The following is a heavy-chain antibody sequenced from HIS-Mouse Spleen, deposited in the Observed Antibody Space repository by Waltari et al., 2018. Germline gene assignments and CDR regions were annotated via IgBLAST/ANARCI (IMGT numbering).Heavy chain of an antibody. J-gene: IGHJ4*02. CDR3: ARGKGSSSWYYFDY. D-gene: IGHD6-13*01. CDR1: GGSFSGYY. Sequence: QVQLQQWGAGLLKPSETLSLTCAVYGGSFSGYYWSWIRQPPGKGVDWIGEINHSGSTNSNPSLKMRVTISVDTSKSQFSLKLSSVTAADTAVYYCARGKGSSSWYYFDYWGQGTLVTVSS. CDR2: INHSGST. V-gene: IGHV4-34*01.